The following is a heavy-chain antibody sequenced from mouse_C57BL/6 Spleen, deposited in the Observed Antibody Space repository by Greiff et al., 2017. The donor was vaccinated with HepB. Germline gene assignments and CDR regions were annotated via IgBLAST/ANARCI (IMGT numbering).Heavy chain of an antibody. D-gene: IGHD1-1*01. CDR2: IRLKSDNYAT. J-gene: IGHJ1*03. Sequence: EVKVEESGGGLVQPGGSMKLSCVASGFTFSNYWMNWVRQSPEKGLEWVAQIRLKSDNYATHYAESVKGRFTISRDDSKSSVYLQMNNLRAEDTGIYYCTYYGSSYFYWYFDVWGTGTTVTVSS. V-gene: IGHV6-3*01. CDR1: GFTFSNYW. CDR3: TYYGSSYFYWYFDV.